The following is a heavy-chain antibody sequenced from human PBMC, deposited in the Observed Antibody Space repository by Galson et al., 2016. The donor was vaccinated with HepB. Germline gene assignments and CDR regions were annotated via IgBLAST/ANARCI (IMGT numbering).Heavy chain of an antibody. CDR3: AKNQRGAAFAAFDI. J-gene: IGHJ3*02. CDR2: IYPADSDT. D-gene: IGHD3-10*01. V-gene: IGHV5-51*01. CDR1: GYSFTSYW. Sequence: QSGAEVKKPGESLKISCKGSGYSFTSYWIAWVRQMPGKGLEWMGIIYPADSDTRYSPSFEGHVNISADRSISTAYLQWSSLKASDTAIYYCAKNQRGAAFAAFDIWGQGTMVTVSS.